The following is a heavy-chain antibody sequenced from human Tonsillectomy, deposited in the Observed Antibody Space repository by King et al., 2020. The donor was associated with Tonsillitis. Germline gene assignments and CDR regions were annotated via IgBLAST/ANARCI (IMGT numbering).Heavy chain of an antibody. Sequence: QLVQSGGGLVQPGGSLRLSCAASGFTFNNYAMSWVRQAPGKGLEWVSGISGSGGSTYYADSVKGRFTISRDNSKNTLYLQMNSLRAEDTAVYYCAKHPSITISLDEMDVWGQGTTVTVSS. D-gene: IGHD3-9*01. V-gene: IGHV3-23*04. CDR3: AKHPSITISLDEMDV. CDR1: GFTFNNYA. J-gene: IGHJ6*02. CDR2: ISGSGGST.